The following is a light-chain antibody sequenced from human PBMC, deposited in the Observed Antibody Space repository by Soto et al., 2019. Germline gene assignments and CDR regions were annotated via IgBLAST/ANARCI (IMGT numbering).Light chain of an antibody. Sequence: QAVVTQPPSASGTPGQRVTISCSGSSSNFASNSVYWYQQVPGTAPKLLIYRSNQRPSGVPDRFSGSKSGTSASLAISGLRSEDEADYYCVAWADNLSCVLFGGGTQLTVL. CDR3: VAWADNLSCVL. CDR2: RSN. J-gene: IGLJ2*01. CDR1: SSNFASNS. V-gene: IGLV1-47*01.